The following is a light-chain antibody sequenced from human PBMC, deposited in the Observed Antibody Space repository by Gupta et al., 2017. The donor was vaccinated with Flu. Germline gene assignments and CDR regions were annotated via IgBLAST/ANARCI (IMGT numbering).Light chain of an antibody. CDR1: QSISSW. V-gene: IGKV1-5*03. CDR2: KAS. CDR3: KQYNSYSGT. Sequence: PSTLLASVGDRVTITCRASQSISSWLAWYQQKPGKAPKVLIYKASSLQSGVPSRFSGSGSGTEFTLTISSLQPDDFATYYCKQYNSYSGTFGQGTKVEIK. J-gene: IGKJ1*01.